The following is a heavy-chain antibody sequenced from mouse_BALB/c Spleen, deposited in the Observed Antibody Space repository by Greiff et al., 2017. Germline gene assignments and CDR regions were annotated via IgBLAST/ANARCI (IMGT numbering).Heavy chain of an antibody. CDR3: ARDGYGLDY. CDR1: GFTFTDYY. D-gene: IGHD2-2*01. V-gene: IGHV7-3*02. CDR2: IRNKANGYTT. J-gene: IGHJ2*01. Sequence: EVQRVESGGGLVQPGGSLRLSCATSGFTFTDYYMSWVRQPPGKALEWLGFIRNKANGYTTEYSASVKGRFTISRDNSQSILYLQMNTLRAEDSATYYYARDGYGLDYWGQGTTLTVSS.